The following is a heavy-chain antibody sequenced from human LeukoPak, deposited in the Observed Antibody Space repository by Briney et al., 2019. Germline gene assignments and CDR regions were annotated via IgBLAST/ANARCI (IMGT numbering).Heavy chain of an antibody. CDR3: LRDTLYDSGSYPYFQH. CDR2: IKSDGTNA. Sequence: GGPLRLSCAASGFSFSTSWMHWVRQGPGKGLVWVSRIKSDGTNAYYADSVKGRFTISRDNARNTLYLQMNSLRAEDTAVYYCLRDTLYDSGSYPYFQHWGQGTLVTVSS. V-gene: IGHV3-74*01. D-gene: IGHD3-10*01. J-gene: IGHJ1*01. CDR1: GFSFSTSW.